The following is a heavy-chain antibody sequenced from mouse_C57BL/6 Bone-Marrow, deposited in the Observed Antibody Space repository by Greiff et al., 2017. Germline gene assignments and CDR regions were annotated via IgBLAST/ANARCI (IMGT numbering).Heavy chain of an antibody. V-gene: IGHV1-59*01. J-gene: IGHJ2*01. CDR1: GYTFTSYW. CDR2: IDPSDSYT. Sequence: QVQLQQPGAELVRPGTSVKLSCKASGYTFTSYWMHWVKQRPGQGLEWIGVIDPSDSYTNYNQKFKGKATLTVDTSSSTAYMQLSSLTSEYSAVYYCARALPFDYWGQGTTLTVSS. D-gene: IGHD1-1*01. CDR3: ARALPFDY.